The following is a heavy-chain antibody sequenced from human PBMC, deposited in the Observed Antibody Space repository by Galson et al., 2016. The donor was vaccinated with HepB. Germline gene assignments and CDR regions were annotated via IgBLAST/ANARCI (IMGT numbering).Heavy chain of an antibody. Sequence: SETLSLTCAVSGGSVSNNSHYWTWIRQPPGKGLEWIGYIYYSGSAMYNPPLRSRVSISIDTSENQVSLLVRSVTAADTAVYYCASSTAAGSLFYYYYGMDVWGQGTSVTVSS. D-gene: IGHD6-13*01. J-gene: IGHJ6*02. CDR3: ASSTAAGSLFYYYYGMDV. CDR1: GGSVSNNSHY. CDR2: IYYSGSA. V-gene: IGHV4-61*01.